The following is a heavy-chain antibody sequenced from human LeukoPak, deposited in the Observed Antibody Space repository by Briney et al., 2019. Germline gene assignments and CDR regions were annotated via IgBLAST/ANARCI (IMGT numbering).Heavy chain of an antibody. V-gene: IGHV4-4*07. Sequence: SETLSLTCTVSGDSLSGSYWSWIRQPAGKGLEWIGRIYASGSTAYNASLKSRVTMSVDTSKNQFSLRLTSVTAADTAVYYCAKVGLNWGSDWYSDLWGRGTLVTVSS. CDR1: GDSLSGSY. D-gene: IGHD7-27*01. CDR3: AKVGLNWGSDWYSDL. CDR2: IYASGST. J-gene: IGHJ2*01.